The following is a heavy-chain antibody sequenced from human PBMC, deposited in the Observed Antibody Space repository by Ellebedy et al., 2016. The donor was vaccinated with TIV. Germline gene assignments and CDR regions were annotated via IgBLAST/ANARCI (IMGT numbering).Heavy chain of an antibody. D-gene: IGHD3-22*01. J-gene: IGHJ4*02. Sequence: GESLKISXAASGFTFSTYAMSWVRQAPGKGLEWVSGISGSGASRYYADSVKGRFTISRDKSKNTVYLQMNSLRVEDTAVYYCAKDPGSTGYLYYFDYWGQGTLVTVST. CDR2: ISGSGASR. CDR1: GFTFSTYA. V-gene: IGHV3-23*01. CDR3: AKDPGSTGYLYYFDY.